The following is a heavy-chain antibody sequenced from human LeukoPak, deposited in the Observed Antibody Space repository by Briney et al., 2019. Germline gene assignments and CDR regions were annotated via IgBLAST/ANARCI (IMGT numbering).Heavy chain of an antibody. V-gene: IGHV3-23*01. CDR2: ISGSGGST. Sequence: PGGSLRLSCAASGFTFSGYAMSWVRQAPGKGLEWVSAISGSGGSTYYADSVKGRFTISRDNSKNTLYLQMNSLRAEDTAVYYCAKDFVGTMNYYYYGMDVWGQGTTVTVSS. J-gene: IGHJ6*02. CDR3: AKDFVGTMNYYYYGMDV. CDR1: GFTFSGYA. D-gene: IGHD3-3*01.